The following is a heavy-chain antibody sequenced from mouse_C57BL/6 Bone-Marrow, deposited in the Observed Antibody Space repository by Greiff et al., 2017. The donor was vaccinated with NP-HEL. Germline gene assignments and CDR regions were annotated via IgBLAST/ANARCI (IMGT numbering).Heavy chain of an antibody. D-gene: IGHD2-4*01. Sequence: QVQLHQPGAELVRPGSSVKLSCKASGYTFTSYWMHWVKQRPIQGLEWIGNIDPSDSETHYNQKFKDKATLTVDKSSSTTYMQLSSLTSEDSAIYYCARDYDNYYAMDYWGQGTSVTVSS. CDR3: ARDYDNYYAMDY. CDR2: IDPSDSET. V-gene: IGHV1-52*01. J-gene: IGHJ4*01. CDR1: GYTFTSYW.